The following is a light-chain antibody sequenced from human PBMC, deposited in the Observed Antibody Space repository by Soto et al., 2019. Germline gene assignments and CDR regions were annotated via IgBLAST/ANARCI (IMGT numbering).Light chain of an antibody. CDR1: SGHSSYI. Sequence: QLVLTQSSSASASLGSSVKLTCTLSSGHSSYIIAWHQQQPGKAPRYLMKLEGSGSYNKGSGVPDRFSGSSSGADRYLTISNLQSEDEADYYCETLDSNTHKVVFGGGTQLTVL. V-gene: IGLV4-60*03. J-gene: IGLJ2*01. CDR3: ETLDSNTHKVV. CDR2: LEGSGSY.